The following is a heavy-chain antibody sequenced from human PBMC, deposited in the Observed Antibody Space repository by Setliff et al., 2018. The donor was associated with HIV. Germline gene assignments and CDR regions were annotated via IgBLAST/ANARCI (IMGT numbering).Heavy chain of an antibody. CDR2: FSYIDEP. CDR3: TRGLGINMVRGIRTFDP. Sequence: PSETLSLTCTVSGASVRSGDHWSWVRQAPGEGLEWIGYFSYIDEPYINYLEYFNPSLRNRLGIALDKPRNQFSLKLLSVTAADSAIYYCTRGLGINMVRGIRTFDPWGQGTQVTVSS. V-gene: IGHV4-30-4*08. CDR1: GASVRSGDH. J-gene: IGHJ5*02. D-gene: IGHD3-10*01.